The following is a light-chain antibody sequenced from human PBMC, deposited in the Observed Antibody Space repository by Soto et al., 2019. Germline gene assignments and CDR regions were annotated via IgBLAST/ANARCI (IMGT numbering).Light chain of an antibody. CDR3: SSYRSTSTPVV. CDR2: EVN. J-gene: IGLJ2*01. CDR1: SSDVGGYNY. Sequence: QSALTQPASVSGSPGQSITISCTGTSSDVGGYNYVSWYQQHPGKAPKLMIYEVNNRPSGVSNRFSGSKSGNTASLTISGLQAEDEAYYYCSSYRSTSTPVVFGGGTKVTVL. V-gene: IGLV2-14*01.